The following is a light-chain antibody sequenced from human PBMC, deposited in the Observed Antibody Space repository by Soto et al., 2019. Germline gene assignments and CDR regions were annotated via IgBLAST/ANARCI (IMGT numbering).Light chain of an antibody. Sequence: DIQLPHSPSSLSASVGDRVTITCRASQGISNYLPWYQQKPGKVPKLLISAASTLQSGVPSRFSGSGSGTDFTRTISSLQPEDVATYYCQTDNSAPLTFGVGTKEEIK. CDR1: QGISNY. CDR2: AAS. J-gene: IGKJ4*02. V-gene: IGKV1-27*01. CDR3: QTDNSAPLT.